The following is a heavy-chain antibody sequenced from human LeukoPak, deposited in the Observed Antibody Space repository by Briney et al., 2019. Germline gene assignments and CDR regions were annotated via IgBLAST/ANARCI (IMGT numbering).Heavy chain of an antibody. CDR2: ISYDGSNK. CDR1: GFTFSSYG. D-gene: IGHD6-13*01. V-gene: IGHV3-30*18. CDR3: ANVVVSSSSGDAFDI. Sequence: PGRSLRLSCAASGFTFSSYGMHWVRQAPGKGLEWVAVISYDGSNKYYVDSVKGRFTISRDNSKNTLYLQMNSLRAEDTAVYYCANVVVSSSSGDAFDIWGQGTMVTVSS. J-gene: IGHJ3*02.